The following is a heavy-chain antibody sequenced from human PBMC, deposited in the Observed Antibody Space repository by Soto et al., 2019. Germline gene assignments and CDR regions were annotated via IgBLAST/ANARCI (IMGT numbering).Heavy chain of an antibody. Sequence: QITLKESGPTLVKPTQTLTLTCTFSGFSLTTRGVGVGWIRQPPGKALECLALIYWDDDKRYSPSLQSRLSIPKDTSKNPLVLTMTNVDPVDTATYYCAHIPNYYQYDWFDPWGQGTLVSVSS. CDR2: IYWDDDK. CDR1: GFSLTTRGVG. D-gene: IGHD3-16*01. J-gene: IGHJ5*02. V-gene: IGHV2-5*02. CDR3: AHIPNYYQYDWFDP.